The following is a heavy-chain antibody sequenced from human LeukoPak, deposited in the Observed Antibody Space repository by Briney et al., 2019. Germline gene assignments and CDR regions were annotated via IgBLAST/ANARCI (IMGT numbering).Heavy chain of an antibody. Sequence: QTGGSLRLSCAASGFTFSGYWMSWLRQAPGKGLEWVANIKQDGSEKYYVDSVKGRFTISRDNSKNTLYLQMNSLRAEDTAVYYCAKSGVVVAITPATNFDYWGQGTLVTVSS. J-gene: IGHJ4*02. D-gene: IGHD3-22*01. CDR3: AKSGVVVAITPATNFDY. CDR2: IKQDGSEK. V-gene: IGHV3-7*01. CDR1: GFTFSGYW.